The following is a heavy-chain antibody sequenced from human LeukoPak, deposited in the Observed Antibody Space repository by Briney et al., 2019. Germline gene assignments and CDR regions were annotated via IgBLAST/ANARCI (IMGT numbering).Heavy chain of an antibody. CDR1: GFTFSSYG. J-gene: IGHJ6*03. CDR2: ISYDGSNK. CDR3: ARDAESPGTIMTTYYYYMDV. D-gene: IGHD4-11*01. Sequence: PGGSLRLSCAASGFTFSSYGMHWVRQAPGKGLEWVAVISYDGSNKYYADSVKGRFTISRDNAKNSLYLQMDSLRAEDTAVYYCARDAESPGTIMTTYYYYMDVWGKGTTVTISS. V-gene: IGHV3-30*03.